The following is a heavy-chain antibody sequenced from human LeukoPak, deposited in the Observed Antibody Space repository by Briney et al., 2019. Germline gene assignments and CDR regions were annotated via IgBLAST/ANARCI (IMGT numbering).Heavy chain of an antibody. CDR1: GFTFSSYE. Sequence: GGSLRLSCAASGFTFSSYEMNWVRQAPGKGLEWVSYISSSGSTIYYADSVKGRFTISRDNAKNSLYLQMNSLRAEDTAVYYCASDLIVGATIYYYYGMDVWGQGTTVTVSS. CDR2: ISSSGSTI. D-gene: IGHD1-26*01. V-gene: IGHV3-48*03. CDR3: ASDLIVGATIYYYYGMDV. J-gene: IGHJ6*02.